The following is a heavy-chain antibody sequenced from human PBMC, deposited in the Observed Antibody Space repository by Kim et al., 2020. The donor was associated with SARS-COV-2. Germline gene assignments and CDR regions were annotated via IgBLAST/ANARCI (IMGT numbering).Heavy chain of an antibody. D-gene: IGHD6-19*01. J-gene: IGHJ6*02. Sequence: ASVKVSCKASGYTFTSYGISWVRQAPGQGLEWMGWISAYNGNTNYAQKLQGRVTMTTDTSTSTAYMELRSLRSDDTAVYYCARGHPMSSGWYPPLDYYYGMDVWGQGTTVTVSS. CDR3: ARGHPMSSGWYPPLDYYYGMDV. CDR1: GYTFTSYG. CDR2: ISAYNGNT. V-gene: IGHV1-18*01.